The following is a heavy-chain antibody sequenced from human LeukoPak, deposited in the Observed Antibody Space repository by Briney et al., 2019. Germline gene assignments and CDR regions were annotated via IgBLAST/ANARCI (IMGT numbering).Heavy chain of an antibody. CDR1: GFTFSSYS. V-gene: IGHV3-21*01. Sequence: PGGSLRLSCAASGFTFSSYSTNWVRQAPGKGLEWVSSISSSSYIYYADSVKGRFTISRDNAKNSLYLQMNSLGAEDTAVYYCATYSSSNAREFQHWGQGTLVTVSA. J-gene: IGHJ1*01. CDR3: ATYSSSNAREFQH. CDR2: ISSSSYI. D-gene: IGHD2-2*01.